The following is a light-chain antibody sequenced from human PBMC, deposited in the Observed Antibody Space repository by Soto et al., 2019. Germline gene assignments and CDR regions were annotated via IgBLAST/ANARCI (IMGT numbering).Light chain of an antibody. CDR2: DVS. V-gene: IGLV2-14*03. CDR3: CSFTTGSTYV. CDR1: SSDVGAYDY. Sequence: QSALAQPASVSGSPGQSISISCTGTSSDVGAYDYVSWYQSHPGKVPQLLIYDVSSRPSGVSHRFSGSKSGNTASLTISGLQAEDEADYFCCSFTTGSTYVFGTGTKVTVL. J-gene: IGLJ1*01.